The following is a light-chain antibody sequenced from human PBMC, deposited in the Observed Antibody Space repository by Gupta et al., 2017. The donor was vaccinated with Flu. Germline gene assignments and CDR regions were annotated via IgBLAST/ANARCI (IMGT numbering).Light chain of an antibody. Sequence: TFMSGNAGDKVNISWKGRQDIDEDIDWYQQKTGEAAIFIIQGATTLVPGIPPRFSGSGYGTDFTLTINNIESEDAAYYFCLQHDNFPYTFGQGTKLEIK. CDR1: QDIDED. CDR3: LQHDNFPYT. V-gene: IGKV5-2*01. J-gene: IGKJ2*01. CDR2: GAT.